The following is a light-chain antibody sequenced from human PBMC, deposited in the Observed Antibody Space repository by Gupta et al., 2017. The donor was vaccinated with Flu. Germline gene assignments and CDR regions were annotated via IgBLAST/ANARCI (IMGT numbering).Light chain of an antibody. CDR2: EVS. V-gene: IGLV2-14*01. CDR1: SSDVGGSNN. Sequence: QPALTQPASVSGSPGQSLTLSYPGTSSDVGGSNNVSWYQQHPRKAPRLMIYEVSNRPSGVSNCFSGSRSGKTASLTISGLQAEDEADCYCSSYTSSRSHSVFGPGTKVTVL. J-gene: IGLJ1*01. CDR3: SSYTSSRSHSV.